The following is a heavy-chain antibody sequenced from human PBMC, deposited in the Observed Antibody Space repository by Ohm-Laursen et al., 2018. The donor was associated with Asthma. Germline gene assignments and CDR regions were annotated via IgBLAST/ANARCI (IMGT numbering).Heavy chain of an antibody. CDR3: SRVRDDSSGYGFDF. CDR2: IYYSGSA. Sequence: TLSLTCTVSGGSIRRGDYYWSWIRQHPGKGLEWIGYIYYSGSAYYNPSLKSRVIISIDTSKNQFSLKVSSVTAADTAVYYCSRVRDDSSGYGFDFWGQGTLVPVSS. J-gene: IGHJ4*02. V-gene: IGHV4-30-4*01. CDR1: GGSIRRGDYY. D-gene: IGHD3-22*01.